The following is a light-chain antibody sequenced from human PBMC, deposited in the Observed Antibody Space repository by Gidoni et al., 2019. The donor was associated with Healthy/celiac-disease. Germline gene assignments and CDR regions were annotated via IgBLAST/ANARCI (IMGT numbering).Light chain of an antibody. Sequence: IVLTQSPGTLSLSPGERATLSCRASQSVSSSYLAWYQQKPGQAPRLLIYGASSRATGIPDRCSGSGSGTDVTLTIRRLEHEDFAVYYCQQYGSVFGQGTKLEIK. CDR1: QSVSSSY. V-gene: IGKV3-20*01. CDR2: GAS. CDR3: QQYGSV. J-gene: IGKJ2*01.